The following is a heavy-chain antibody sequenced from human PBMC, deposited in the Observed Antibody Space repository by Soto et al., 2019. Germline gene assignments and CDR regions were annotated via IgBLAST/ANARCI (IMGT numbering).Heavy chain of an antibody. CDR2: IYYSGST. V-gene: IGHV4-30-4*01. Sequence: QVQLQESGPGLVKPSQTLSLTCTVSGGSIGSGDYYWSWIRQPPGKGLEWIGYIYYSGSTYYNPSLKRRVTLSVDTSKNQFSLKLSSVHAEDPAVSYCASEDSSDPRSQGTLVTVSS. D-gene: IGHD3-22*01. J-gene: IGHJ5*02. CDR1: GGSIGSGDYY. CDR3: ASEDSSDP.